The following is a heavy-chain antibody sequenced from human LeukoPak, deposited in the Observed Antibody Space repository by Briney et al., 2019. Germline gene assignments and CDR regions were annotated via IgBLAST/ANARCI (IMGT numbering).Heavy chain of an antibody. CDR3: ARNKRGDC. CDR2: IKQDGSEE. CDR1: GFTFSNFW. D-gene: IGHD1/OR15-1a*01. Sequence: PGGSLRLSCVASGFTFSNFWMSWVRQVPGKGLEWVANIKQDGSEENYVDSVKGRFTISRDNAKNSLFLQMNSLRAEDRAIYYCARNKRGDCWGQGALVTVSS. J-gene: IGHJ4*02. V-gene: IGHV3-7*01.